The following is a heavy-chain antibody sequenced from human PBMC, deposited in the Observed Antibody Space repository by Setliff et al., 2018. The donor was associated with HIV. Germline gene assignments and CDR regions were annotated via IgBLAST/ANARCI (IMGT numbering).Heavy chain of an antibody. J-gene: IGHJ6*02. D-gene: IGHD3-10*01. CDR2: IYYSGSI. V-gene: IGHV4-59*01. Sequence: SETLSLTCTISGGSISSYYWSWIRRPPGKGLEWIGSIYYSGSINYNPSLESRVTISVDTSKNKYSLKLKSVTTADTAVYYCARDRGRGSGSPTRKYYYYGMDVWGQGTTVTVSS. CDR1: GGSISSYY. CDR3: ARDRGRGSGSPTRKYYYYGMDV.